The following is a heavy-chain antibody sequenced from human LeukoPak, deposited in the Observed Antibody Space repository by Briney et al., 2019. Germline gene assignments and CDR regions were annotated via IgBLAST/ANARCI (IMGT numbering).Heavy chain of an antibody. D-gene: IGHD4-17*01. V-gene: IGHV3-30-3*01. Sequence: GRSLRLSCAASGFTFSSYVMHWVRQAPGRGLEWVAVISYDGSNKYYADSVKGRFTISRDNSQNTLYLQMNSLRDEDTAVYFCARDNDYGVVWGQGTLVTVSS. J-gene: IGHJ4*02. CDR1: GFTFSSYV. CDR2: ISYDGSNK. CDR3: ARDNDYGVV.